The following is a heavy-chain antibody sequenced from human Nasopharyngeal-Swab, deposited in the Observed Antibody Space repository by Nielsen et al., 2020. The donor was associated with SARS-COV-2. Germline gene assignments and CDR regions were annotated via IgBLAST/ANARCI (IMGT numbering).Heavy chain of an antibody. D-gene: IGHD2-21*01. V-gene: IGHV3-23*01. CDR3: AKAPYLRGLDV. CDR2: ISGSGDTT. J-gene: IGHJ6*02. Sequence: GGSLRLSCAASGFTFSSYAMSWVRQAPGKGLEWVSIISGSGDTTYYADSVNDRFTISRDNSKNTLYLQVNSLRVEDTAVYYCAKAPYLRGLDVWGQGTTVTVSS. CDR1: GFTFSSYA.